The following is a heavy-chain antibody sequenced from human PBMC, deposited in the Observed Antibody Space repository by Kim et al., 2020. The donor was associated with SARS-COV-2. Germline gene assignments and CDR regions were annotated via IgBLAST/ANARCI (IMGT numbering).Heavy chain of an antibody. CDR2: ISGSGGST. D-gene: IGHD3-3*01. Sequence: GGSLRLSCAASGFTFSSYAMSWVRQAPGKGLEWVSAISGSGGSTYYADSVKGRFTISRDNSKNTLYLQMNSLRAEDTAVYYCAKGARFLEWLPSSYYYYGMDVWGQGTTVTVSS. CDR1: GFTFSSYA. V-gene: IGHV3-23*01. J-gene: IGHJ6*02. CDR3: AKGARFLEWLPSSYYYYGMDV.